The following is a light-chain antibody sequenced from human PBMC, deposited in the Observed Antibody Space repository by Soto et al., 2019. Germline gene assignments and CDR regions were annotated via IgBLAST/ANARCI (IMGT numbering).Light chain of an antibody. J-gene: IGKJ1*01. V-gene: IGKV3-20*01. CDR3: QQYGSSPRT. CDR1: QSVSSSY. CDR2: GAS. Sequence: IVLTQSPGPLSLSPGERATLSCRARQSVSSSYLAWYQQKLGQAPRLLIYGASSRATGIPDRFSGSGSGTDFTLTISRLEPEDFAVYYCQQYGSSPRTFGKGTKVEIK.